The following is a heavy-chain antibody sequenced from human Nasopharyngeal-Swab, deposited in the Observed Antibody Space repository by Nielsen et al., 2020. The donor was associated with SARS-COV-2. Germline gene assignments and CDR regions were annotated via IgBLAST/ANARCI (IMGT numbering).Heavy chain of an antibody. CDR3: ARDTGGPPNYFDP. CDR2: ISGSSAYI. J-gene: IGHJ5*02. V-gene: IGHV3-21*01. CDR1: GFTFSTYT. D-gene: IGHD1-7*01. Sequence: GGSLRLSCAASGFTFSTYTMNWVRQAPGKGLEWVSSISGSSAYIYYADSVKGRFTISRDNAKNSLYLQMNFLRVEDTAMYYCARDTGGPPNYFDPWGQGTLVTVSS.